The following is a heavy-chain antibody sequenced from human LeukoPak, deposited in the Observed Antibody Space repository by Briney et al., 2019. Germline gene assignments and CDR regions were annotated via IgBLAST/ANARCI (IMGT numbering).Heavy chain of an antibody. CDR2: VYYTGIT. CDR1: GGSLTTNTFY. D-gene: IGHD3-9*01. Sequence: SETLSLTCTLSGGSLTTNTFYWGWIRQPPGKGLDWIGTVYYTGITHYNPTLKSQITISVDTSKNHFSLNLTSVTAADTAVYFCARHGILTDHSIRYWGQGLLVTVSS. CDR3: ARHGILTDHSIRY. J-gene: IGHJ4*02. V-gene: IGHV4-39*01.